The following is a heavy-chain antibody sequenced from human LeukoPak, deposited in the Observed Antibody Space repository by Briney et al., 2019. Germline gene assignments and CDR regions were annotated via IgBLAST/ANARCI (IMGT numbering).Heavy chain of an antibody. CDR1: GGTFISYA. V-gene: IGHV1-69*13. J-gene: IGHJ3*02. D-gene: IGHD2-15*01. CDR2: IIPIFGKE. CDR3: AREGEGCSGGSCYYAFDI. Sequence: SVKVSCKASGGTFISYAISWVRQAPGQGLEWMGGIIPIFGKEKYAQKFQGRVTITADESTSTAYMKLSSLRSEDTAVYYCAREGEGCSGGSCYYAFDIWGQGTMATVSS.